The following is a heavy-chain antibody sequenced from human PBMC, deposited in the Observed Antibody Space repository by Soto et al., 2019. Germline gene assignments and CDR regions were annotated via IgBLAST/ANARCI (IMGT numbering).Heavy chain of an antibody. V-gene: IGHV4-59*01. D-gene: IGHD2-2*01. CDR1: GGSISSYY. CDR3: ARSCSTSCSHYYYYGMEV. Sequence: SETLSLTCTVSGGSISSYYWSWIRQPPGKGLEWIGYIYYSGSTNYNPSLKSRVTISVDTSKNQFSLKLSSVTAADTAVYYCARSCSTSCSHYYYYGMEVWGQGTTVTVSS. J-gene: IGHJ6*02. CDR2: IYYSGST.